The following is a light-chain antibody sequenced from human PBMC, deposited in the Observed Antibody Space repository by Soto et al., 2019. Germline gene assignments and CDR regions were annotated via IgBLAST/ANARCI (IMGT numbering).Light chain of an antibody. V-gene: IGKV1-12*01. Sequence: DNQLTQSPSSISASVGDRVTITCRASQAVNSWLAWFQQKPGLAPKLVIYDVSSLQSGVPSRFSGSGSGTEFTLTISSLQPGDFATYYCQQSNNHPISFGQGTRLEIK. CDR2: DVS. CDR3: QQSNNHPIS. CDR1: QAVNSW. J-gene: IGKJ5*01.